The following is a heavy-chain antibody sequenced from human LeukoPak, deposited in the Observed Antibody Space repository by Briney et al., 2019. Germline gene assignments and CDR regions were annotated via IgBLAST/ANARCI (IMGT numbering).Heavy chain of an antibody. CDR3: AMGPEKTTVTSMDY. D-gene: IGHD4-17*01. CDR2: VYYSGST. CDR1: GDSISSYY. Sequence: SETLSLTCTVSGDSISSYYWSWIRQPPGKGLEWIGYVYYSGSTNYNPSLKSRVTISVDTFKNQFSLKLSSVTAADTAVYYCAMGPEKTTVTSMDYWGQGTLVTVSS. V-gene: IGHV4-59*01. J-gene: IGHJ4*02.